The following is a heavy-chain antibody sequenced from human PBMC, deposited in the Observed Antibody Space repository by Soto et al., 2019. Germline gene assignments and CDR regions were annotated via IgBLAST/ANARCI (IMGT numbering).Heavy chain of an antibody. CDR3: ARERVRTGTGYSFDY. D-gene: IGHD1-1*01. V-gene: IGHV3-7*05. J-gene: IGHJ4*02. CDR2: IKQDGSET. Sequence: GSLRLSCAASGFTFRSYWMNWVRQAPGKGLEWVANIKQDGSETYYVDSVKGRFTISRDNAENSLYLQMNSLRAEDTAVYYCARERVRTGTGYSFDYWGPGSLVTVSS. CDR1: GFTFRSYW.